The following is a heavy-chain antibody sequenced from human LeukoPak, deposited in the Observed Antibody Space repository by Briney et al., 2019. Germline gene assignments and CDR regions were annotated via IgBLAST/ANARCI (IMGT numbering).Heavy chain of an antibody. J-gene: IGHJ4*02. V-gene: IGHV3-7*01. D-gene: IGHD3-22*01. CDR3: ARRGVYYYDSSGYYYFDY. CDR1: GFTFSSYW. Sequence: GGSLRLSCAASGFTFSSYWVSWVRQAPGKGLEWVANIKQDGSEKYYVDSVKGRFTISRDNAKNSLYLQMNSLRAEDTAVYYCARRGVYYYDSSGYYYFDYWGQGTLVTVSS. CDR2: IKQDGSEK.